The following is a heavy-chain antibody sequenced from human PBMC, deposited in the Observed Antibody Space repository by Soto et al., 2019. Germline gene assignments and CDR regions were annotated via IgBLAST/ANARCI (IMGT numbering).Heavy chain of an antibody. V-gene: IGHV4-31*03. CDR2: IYYSGST. CDR3: ARDRFLEWFSWFDP. Sequence: PSETLSLSCTVSGGSSSSGGYYWSWIRQHPGKGLEWIGYIYYSGSTYYNPSLKSRVTISVDTSKNQFSLKLSSVTAADTAVYYCARDRFLEWFSWFDPWGQGTLVTSPQ. CDR1: GGSSSSGGYY. J-gene: IGHJ5*02. D-gene: IGHD3-3*01.